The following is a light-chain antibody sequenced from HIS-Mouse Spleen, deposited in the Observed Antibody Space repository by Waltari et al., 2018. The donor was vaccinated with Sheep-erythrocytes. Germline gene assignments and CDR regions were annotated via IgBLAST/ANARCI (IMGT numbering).Light chain of an antibody. CDR1: QSVSSY. V-gene: IGKV3-11*01. CDR2: DAS. CDR3: QQRSNWYT. J-gene: IGKJ2*01. Sequence: EIVLTQSPANLSLSPGERATLSCRASQSVSSYLAWYTQKPGQAPRLLIYDASTRSTGIPARFSGSASGTDITLTINSLEPEDFAVYYCQQRSNWYTFGQGTKLEIK.